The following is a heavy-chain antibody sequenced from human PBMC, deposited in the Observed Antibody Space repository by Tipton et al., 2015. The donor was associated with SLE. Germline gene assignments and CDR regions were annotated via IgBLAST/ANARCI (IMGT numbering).Heavy chain of an antibody. V-gene: IGHV4-59*08. D-gene: IGHD1-14*01. CDR2: IYYSGST. Sequence: LRLSCIVSGGSISRYYWSWIRQPPGKGLEWIGYIYYSGSTNYNPSLKSRVTISVDTSKNQFSLKLSSVTAADTAVYYCARQGPEGGFDYWGQGTLVTVSS. J-gene: IGHJ4*02. CDR3: ARQGPEGGFDY. CDR1: GGSISRYY.